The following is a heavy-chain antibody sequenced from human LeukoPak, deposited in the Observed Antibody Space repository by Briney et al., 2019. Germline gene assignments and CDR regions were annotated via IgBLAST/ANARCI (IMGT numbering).Heavy chain of an antibody. CDR3: AREERYDFWSGSSYSDY. D-gene: IGHD3-3*01. CDR2: IYTSGST. CDR1: GGSISSYY. V-gene: IGHV4-4*07. J-gene: IGHJ4*02. Sequence: SETLSLTCTVSGGSISSYYWSWIRQPAGKGLEWIGRIYTSGSTNYNPSLKSRVTMSVDTSKNQFSLKLSSVTAADTAVYYCAREERYDFWSGSSYSDYWGQGTLVTVSS.